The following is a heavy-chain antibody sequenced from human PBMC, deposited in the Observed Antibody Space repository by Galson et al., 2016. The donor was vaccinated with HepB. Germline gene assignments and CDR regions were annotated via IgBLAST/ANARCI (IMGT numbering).Heavy chain of an antibody. J-gene: IGHJ4*02. D-gene: IGHD3-22*01. CDR1: GFTFNLYA. V-gene: IGHV3-30*04. CDR3: ARGASYYYQSSALDH. CDR2: ISYDGSNE. Sequence: SLRLSCAASGFTFNLYAIHWVRQAPGKGLESVAVISYDGSNEYYAGSVRGRFTISRDNSNYTVSLLMNSLRTEDTAVYYCARGASYYYQSSALDHWGQGTLVTVSS.